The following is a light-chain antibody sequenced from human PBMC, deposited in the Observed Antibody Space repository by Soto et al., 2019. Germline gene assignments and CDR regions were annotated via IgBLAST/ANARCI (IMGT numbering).Light chain of an antibody. CDR2: AAS. CDR1: QGISHY. V-gene: IGKV1-27*01. CDR3: QKYNSAPRT. Sequence: DIQMTQSPSSLSASVGDRVTITCRASQGISHYLAWYQQKPGKVPKLLIYAASTLQSGVPSRFSGSGSGTDFTLTISSLQPEDVATYYWQKYNSAPRTVGQGTKVEIK. J-gene: IGKJ1*01.